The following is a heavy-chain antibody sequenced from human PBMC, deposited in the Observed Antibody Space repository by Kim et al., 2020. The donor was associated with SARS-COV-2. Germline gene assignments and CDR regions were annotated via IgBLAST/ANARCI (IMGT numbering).Heavy chain of an antibody. CDR3: TRQGSYYVLAFDI. D-gene: IGHD1-26*01. CDR2: IRTKADSYAT. J-gene: IGHJ3*02. V-gene: IGHV3-73*01. CDR1: GFTFSGSA. Sequence: GGSLRLSCAASGFTFSGSAMNWVRQASGKGLEWVGRIRTKADSYATAYAASVKGRFTISRDDSKNTAYLQMNSLKTEDTAVYYCTRQGSYYVLAFDIWGQGTMVTVSS.